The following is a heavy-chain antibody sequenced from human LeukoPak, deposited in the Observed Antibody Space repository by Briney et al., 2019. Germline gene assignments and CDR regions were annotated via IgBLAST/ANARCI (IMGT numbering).Heavy chain of an antibody. CDR3: TRDARYNWNDYYYYGMDV. V-gene: IGHV3-49*04. CDR2: IRSKAYGGTT. Sequence: PGRSLRLSCTASGFTFGDYAMSWVRQAPGKGLEWVGFIRSKAYGGTTEYAASAKGRFTISRDDSKSIAYLQMNSLKTEDTAVYYCTRDARYNWNDYYYYGMDVRGKGTTVTVSS. J-gene: IGHJ6*04. D-gene: IGHD1-1*01. CDR1: GFTFGDYA.